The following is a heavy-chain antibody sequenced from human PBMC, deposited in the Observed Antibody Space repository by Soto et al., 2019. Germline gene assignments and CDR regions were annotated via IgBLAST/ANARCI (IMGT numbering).Heavy chain of an antibody. J-gene: IGHJ4*02. CDR2: IKQDGGTQ. V-gene: IGHV3-7*03. CDR3: ARDEAIDY. Sequence: LSSASAGVSFSIDGMSRARQAPGTGLEWVANIKQDGGTQYYVDSVKGRFTISRDNAKNSLYLQMNNLRADDTAVYYCARDEAIDYWGQGTLVTVSS. CDR1: GVSFSIDG.